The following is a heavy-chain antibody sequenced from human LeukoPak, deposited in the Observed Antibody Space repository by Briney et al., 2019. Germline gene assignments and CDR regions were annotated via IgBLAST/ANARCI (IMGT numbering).Heavy chain of an antibody. V-gene: IGHV4-61*02. D-gene: IGHD1-7*01. J-gene: IGHJ3*02. CDR3: ARLITGTTTAFDI. Sequence: SETLSLTCTVSGGSISSGSYYWSWIRQPAGKGLEWIGRIYTSGSTHYNPSLKTRLTMSVDTSKNQFSLKLSSVTAADTAVYYCARLITGTTTAFDIWGQGTMVTVSS. CDR1: GGSISSGSYY. CDR2: IYTSGST.